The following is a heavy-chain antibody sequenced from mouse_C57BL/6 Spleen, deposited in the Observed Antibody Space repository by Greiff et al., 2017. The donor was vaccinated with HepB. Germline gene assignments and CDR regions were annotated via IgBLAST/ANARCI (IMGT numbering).Heavy chain of an antibody. D-gene: IGHD1-1*01. CDR1: GFTFTDYY. J-gene: IGHJ1*03. Sequence: EVKLVESGGGLVQPGGSLSLSCAASGFTFTDYYMSWVRQPPGKALEWLGFIRNKANGYTTEYSASVKGRFTISRDNSQSILYLQMKALRAEDSATYYCARSGRGPWYFDVWGTGTTVTVSS. CDR3: ARSGRGPWYFDV. CDR2: IRNKANGYTT. V-gene: IGHV7-3*01.